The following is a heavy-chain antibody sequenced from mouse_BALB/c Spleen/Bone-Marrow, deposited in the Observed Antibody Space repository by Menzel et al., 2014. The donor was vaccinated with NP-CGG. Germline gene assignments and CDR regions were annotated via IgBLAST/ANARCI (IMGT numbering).Heavy chain of an antibody. CDR3: RAYYRYDGYAMDY. D-gene: IGHD2-14*01. Sequence: QVQLQQSGAELVRPGASVTLSCKASGYTFTDYEMHWVKQTPVHGLEWIGAIDPETGGTAYNQKFKGKATLTADKSSSTAYMELRILTSEDSAVYYCRAYYRYDGYAMDYWGQGTSVTVSS. J-gene: IGHJ4*01. V-gene: IGHV1-15*01. CDR2: IDPETGGT. CDR1: GYTFTDYE.